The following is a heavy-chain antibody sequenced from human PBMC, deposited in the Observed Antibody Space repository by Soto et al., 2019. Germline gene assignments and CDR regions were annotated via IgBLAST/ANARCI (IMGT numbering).Heavy chain of an antibody. D-gene: IGHD6-13*01. J-gene: IGHJ6*02. CDR2: ISAYNGNT. V-gene: IGHV1-18*01. Sequence: ASVKVSCKASGYTFTSYGISWVRQAPGQGLEWMGWISAYNGNTNYAQKLQGRVTMTTDTSTSTAYMELRSLRSDDTAVYYCARESSAGPPLYGMDVWGQGTTVTVSS. CDR1: GYTFTSYG. CDR3: ARESSAGPPLYGMDV.